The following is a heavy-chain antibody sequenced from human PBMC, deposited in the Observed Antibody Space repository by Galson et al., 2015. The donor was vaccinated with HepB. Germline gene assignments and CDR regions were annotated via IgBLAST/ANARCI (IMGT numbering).Heavy chain of an antibody. D-gene: IGHD3-22*01. V-gene: IGHV3-23*01. CDR1: GFTFRSYA. Sequence: SLRLSCAASGFTFRSYAMNWVRRAPGKGLEWVSGLGGSGDNTYYADSVKGRFIISRDNSKNTLYLQMNSLRAEDTAVYYCAKDRALGNDYDSSGTDYWGQGTLVTVSS. CDR3: AKDRALGNDYDSSGTDY. J-gene: IGHJ4*02. CDR2: LGGSGDNT.